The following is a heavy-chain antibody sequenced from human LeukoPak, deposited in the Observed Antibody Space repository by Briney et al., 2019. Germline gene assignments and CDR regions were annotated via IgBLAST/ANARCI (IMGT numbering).Heavy chain of an antibody. V-gene: IGHV4-4*02. CDR1: GGSISSSNW. Sequence: PSGTLSLTCAVSGGSISSSNWWSWVRQPPGKGLEWIGEIYHSGSTNYNPSLKSRVTISVDKSKNQFSLKLSNVTAADTAVYYCARAPYVAYYYGSGSCPDYWGQGTLVTVSS. J-gene: IGHJ4*02. CDR2: IYHSGST. D-gene: IGHD3-10*01. CDR3: ARAPYVAYYYGSGSCPDY.